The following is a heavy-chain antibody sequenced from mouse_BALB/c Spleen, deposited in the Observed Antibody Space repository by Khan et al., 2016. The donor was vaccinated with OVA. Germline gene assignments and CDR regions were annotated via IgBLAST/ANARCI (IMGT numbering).Heavy chain of an antibody. D-gene: IGHD2-4*01. V-gene: IGHV1S56*01. Sequence: QVQLKESGPELVKPGALVKISCKASGYTFTSYDINWVKQRPGQGLEWIGWIYPGDGPTHYNEKFTGKATLTADESSSTAYMQLSSLTSETSAVYFCAREELRGVAMDYGGQGTSVTVSS. CDR3: AREELRGVAMDY. CDR1: GYTFTSYD. J-gene: IGHJ4*01. CDR2: IYPGDGPT.